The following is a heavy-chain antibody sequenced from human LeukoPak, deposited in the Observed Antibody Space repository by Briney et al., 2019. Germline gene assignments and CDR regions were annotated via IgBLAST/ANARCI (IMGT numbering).Heavy chain of an antibody. V-gene: IGHV1-3*01. CDR1: GYTFTSYG. D-gene: IGHD5-18*01. CDR2: INAGNGNT. CDR3: ARASPGYSYDYFDY. Sequence: ASVKVSCKASGYTFTSYGISWVRQAPGQGLEWMGWINAGNGNTKSSQKFQGRVTIIRDTPASTAYMEVSSLRSEDTSVYYCARASPGYSYDYFDYWGQGTLVTVSS. J-gene: IGHJ4*02.